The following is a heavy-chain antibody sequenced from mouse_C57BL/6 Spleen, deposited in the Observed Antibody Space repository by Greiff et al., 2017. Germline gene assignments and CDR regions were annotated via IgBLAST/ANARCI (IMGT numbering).Heavy chain of an antibody. CDR1: SYTFTSYD. D-gene: IGHD1-1*01. CDR2: IYPRDGST. CDR3: ARDHYYGSSYPYYFDY. Sequence: VQLQESGPELVKPGASVKLSCKASSYTFTSYDINWVKQRPGQGLEWIGWIYPRDGSTKYNEKFKGKATLTVDTSSSTAYMELHSLTSEDSAVYFCARDHYYGSSYPYYFDYWGQGTTLTVSA. V-gene: IGHV1-85*01. J-gene: IGHJ2*01.